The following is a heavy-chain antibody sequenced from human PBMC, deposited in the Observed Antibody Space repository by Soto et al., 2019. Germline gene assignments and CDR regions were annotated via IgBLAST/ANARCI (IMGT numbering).Heavy chain of an antibody. J-gene: IGHJ5*02. Sequence: SVKVSCKASGGTLSSYTFSWVRQAPGQGLEWMGRIIPNLGITNYAQKFQGRITIIVDKSTSTAYLQWSSLKASDTAMYYCARLGEITYSSSWYFWFDPWGQGTLVTVSS. V-gene: IGHV1-69*02. CDR1: GGTLSSYT. D-gene: IGHD6-13*01. CDR2: IIPNLGIT. CDR3: ARLGEITYSSSWYFWFDP.